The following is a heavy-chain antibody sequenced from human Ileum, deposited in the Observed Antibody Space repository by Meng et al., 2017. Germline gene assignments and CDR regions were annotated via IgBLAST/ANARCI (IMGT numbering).Heavy chain of an antibody. CDR2: LGAHPGDT. D-gene: IGHD3-10*01. V-gene: IGHV1-18*01. CDR1: DYTFTGYG. Sequence: QVQLVQSGAEVKKPGASLKVSCKASDYTFTGYGVCWVRQAPGQVLDCMALLGAHPGDTSHAPKFLGRVTVTAATATAPASLELRSLRSDDTAVYYCARGTPGRSYCDYWGLGTLVTVSS. J-gene: IGHJ4*02. CDR3: ARGTPGRSYCDY.